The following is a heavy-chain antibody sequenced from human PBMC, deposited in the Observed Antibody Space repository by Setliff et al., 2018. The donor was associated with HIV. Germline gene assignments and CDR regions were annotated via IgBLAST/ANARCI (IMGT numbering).Heavy chain of an antibody. V-gene: IGHV4-59*11. Sequence: SETLSLTCTVSGGSISSQYWSWIRQTPGKGLESIGYVYNSGGTNYNPSLKSRVTISVDTSKNQFSLRPSSVTAADTAFYYCARVSRLHPFDPWGQGVLVTVSS. D-gene: IGHD2-15*01. CDR2: VYNSGGT. J-gene: IGHJ5*02. CDR1: GGSISSQY. CDR3: ARVSRLHPFDP.